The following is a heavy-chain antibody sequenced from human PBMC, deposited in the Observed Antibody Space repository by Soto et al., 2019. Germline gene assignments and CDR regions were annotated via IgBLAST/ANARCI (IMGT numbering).Heavy chain of an antibody. J-gene: IGHJ6*03. D-gene: IGHD2-15*01. CDR1: GFTFSSYS. Sequence: EVQLVESGGGLVQPGGSLRLSCAASGFTFSSYSMNWVRQAPGKGLEWVSYISSSSSTIYYADSVKGRFTISRDNAKNSLYLQMNSLRAEDTAVYYCARVRFYCSSGSCYSSAPMDVWGKGTTVTVSS. CDR3: ARVRFYCSSGSCYSSAPMDV. V-gene: IGHV3-48*01. CDR2: ISSSSSTI.